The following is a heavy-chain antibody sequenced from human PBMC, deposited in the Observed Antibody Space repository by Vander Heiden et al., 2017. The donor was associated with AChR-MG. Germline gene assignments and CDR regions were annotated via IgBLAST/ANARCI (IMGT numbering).Heavy chain of an antibody. Sequence: EVQLMESGGGLVQPGGSLRLSCAASGFPFNKAWMSRARQAPGKGLEWVGRIKSTNNGGTTDYAAPVKGRFSISRDDSKNTLYLQMNSLKIEDTGVYYCTTDQAIGPRPIFDSWGQGSLVTVSS. CDR2: IKSTNNGGTT. V-gene: IGHV3-15*01. CDR3: TTDQAIGPRPIFDS. CDR1: GFPFNKAW. J-gene: IGHJ4*02. D-gene: IGHD3-22*01.